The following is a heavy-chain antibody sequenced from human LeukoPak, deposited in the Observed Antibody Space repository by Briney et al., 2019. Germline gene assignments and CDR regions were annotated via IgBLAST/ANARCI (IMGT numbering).Heavy chain of an antibody. D-gene: IGHD5-18*01. Sequence: GASVKVSCKASGYTFTGYYMHWVRQAPGQGLEWMGWINPNSGGTKYAQKFQGRVTMTRDTSISTAYMELSRLRSDDTAVYYCARDYVDTAMVWDYWGQGTLVTVSS. V-gene: IGHV1-2*02. CDR3: ARDYVDTAMVWDY. CDR2: INPNSGGT. CDR1: GYTFTGYY. J-gene: IGHJ4*02.